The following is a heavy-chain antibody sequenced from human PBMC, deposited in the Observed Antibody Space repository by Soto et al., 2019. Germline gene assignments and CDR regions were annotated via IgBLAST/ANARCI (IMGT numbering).Heavy chain of an antibody. V-gene: IGHV1-69*13. Sequence: ASVKVSCKASGGTFSSYAISWVRQAPGQGLEWMGGIIPIFGTANYAQKFQGRVTITADESTSTAYMELSSLRSEDTAVYYCALWFGEPGYFDYWGQGTLVTVSS. D-gene: IGHD3-10*01. J-gene: IGHJ4*02. CDR3: ALWFGEPGYFDY. CDR2: IIPIFGTA. CDR1: GGTFSSYA.